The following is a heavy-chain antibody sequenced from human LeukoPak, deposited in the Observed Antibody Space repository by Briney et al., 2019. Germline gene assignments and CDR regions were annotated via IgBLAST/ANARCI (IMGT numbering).Heavy chain of an antibody. CDR1: GVPISSYY. J-gene: IGHJ5*02. D-gene: IGHD2-15*01. CDR2: IYYSGST. V-gene: IGHV4-59*01. CDR3: ARAYCSGGSCYGLNWFDP. Sequence: PSETLSLTCTVSGVPISSYYWSWIRQPPRKGLELNGYIYYSGSTNYNPSLKSRVTISVDTSKNQFSLKLCSVTAADTAVYYCARAYCSGGSCYGLNWFDPWGQGTLVTVSS.